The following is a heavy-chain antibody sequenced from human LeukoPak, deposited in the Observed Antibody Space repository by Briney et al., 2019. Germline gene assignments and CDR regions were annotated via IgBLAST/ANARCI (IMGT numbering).Heavy chain of an antibody. CDR3: AREGLVVVHLDY. CDR2: IIPIFGTA. CDR1: GGTFSSYA. V-gene: IGHV1-69*05. J-gene: IGHJ4*02. D-gene: IGHD3-22*01. Sequence: ASVKVSGKASGGTFSSYAISWVRQAPGQGLEWMGRIIPIFGTANYAQKFQGRVTITTDESTSTAYMELSSLRSEDTAVYYCAREGLVVVHLDYWSQGTLVTVSS.